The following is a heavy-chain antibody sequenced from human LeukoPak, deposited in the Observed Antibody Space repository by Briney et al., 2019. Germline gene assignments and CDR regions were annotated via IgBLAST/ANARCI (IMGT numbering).Heavy chain of an antibody. CDR3: ARDGGPGYYDILTGYSDY. CDR1: GFTFDDYA. V-gene: IGHV3-9*01. D-gene: IGHD3-9*01. J-gene: IGHJ4*02. CDR2: ISWNSGSI. Sequence: GGSLRLSCAASGFTFDDYAMHWVRQAPGKGLEWVSGISWNSGSIVYADSVKGRFTISRDNAKNSLYLQMNSLRAEDTAVYYCARDGGPGYYDILTGYSDYWGQGTLVTVSS.